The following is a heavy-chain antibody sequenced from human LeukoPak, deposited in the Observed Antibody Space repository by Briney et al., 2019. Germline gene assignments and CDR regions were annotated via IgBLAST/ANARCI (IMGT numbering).Heavy chain of an antibody. CDR2: INSNGTST. Sequence: GGSLRLSCAASGFSFSSFWMYWVRQAPGKGLVWVSRINSNGTSTTYADSVQGRFTISRDNGKDTLSLQMNNVKAEDTGVYYCARAWGGITLVRRPDFYGMDVWGQGTTVTLSS. CDR3: ARAWGGITLVRRPDFYGMDV. J-gene: IGHJ6*02. D-gene: IGHD3-10*01. CDR1: GFSFSSFW. V-gene: IGHV3-74*01.